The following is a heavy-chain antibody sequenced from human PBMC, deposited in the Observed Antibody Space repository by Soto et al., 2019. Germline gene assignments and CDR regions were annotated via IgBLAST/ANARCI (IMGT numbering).Heavy chain of an antibody. V-gene: IGHV1-69*13. CDR1: GGTFSSYA. D-gene: IGHD2-15*01. Sequence: SVKVSCKASGGTFSSYAISWVRQAPGQGLEWMGGIIPIFGTANYAQKFQGRVTITADESTSTAYMELSSLRSEDTAVYYCASPYCSGGSCYGYYYGMDVWGQRTTVTVSS. CDR2: IIPIFGTA. J-gene: IGHJ6*02. CDR3: ASPYCSGGSCYGYYYGMDV.